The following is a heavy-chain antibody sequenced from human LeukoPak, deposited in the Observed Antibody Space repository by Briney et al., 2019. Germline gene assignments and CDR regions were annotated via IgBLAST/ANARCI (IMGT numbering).Heavy chain of an antibody. Sequence: SETLSLTCAVYGGSFSGYYWSWIRQPPGKGLEWIGEINHSGSTNYNPSLKSRVTISVDTSENQFSLKLSSVTAADTAVYYCARGRSYFSVDYWGQGTLVTVSS. CDR3: ARGRSYFSVDY. V-gene: IGHV4-34*01. D-gene: IGHD1-26*01. CDR1: GGSFSGYY. J-gene: IGHJ4*02. CDR2: INHSGST.